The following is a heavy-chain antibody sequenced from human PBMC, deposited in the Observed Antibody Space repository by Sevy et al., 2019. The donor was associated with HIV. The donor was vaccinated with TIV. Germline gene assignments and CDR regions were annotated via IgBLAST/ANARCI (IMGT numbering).Heavy chain of an antibody. CDR1: GFTFITYN. CDR3: ARGPPYGSYDYFDY. Sequence: GGSLRLSCAASGFTFITYNMNWVRQAPGKGLEWVSSVSGSSNYIYYAESLKGRFIISRDNAKNTLYLQINSLRADDTAVYYCARGPPYGSYDYFDYWGQGTLVTVSS. CDR2: VSGSSNYI. D-gene: IGHD1-26*01. J-gene: IGHJ4*02. V-gene: IGHV3-21*06.